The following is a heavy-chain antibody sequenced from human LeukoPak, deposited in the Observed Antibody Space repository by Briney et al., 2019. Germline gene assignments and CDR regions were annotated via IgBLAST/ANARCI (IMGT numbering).Heavy chain of an antibody. D-gene: IGHD3-10*01. V-gene: IGHV3-48*03. J-gene: IGHJ4*02. CDR1: GFTFSSYE. Sequence: GGSLRLSCAASGFTFSSYEMNWVRQAPGKGLEWVSYISSSGSTTYYADSVKGRFTISRDNSKNTLYLQMNSLRAEDTAVYYCARWGLRMVRGVIIRGPLDYWGQGTLVTVSS. CDR2: ISSSGSTT. CDR3: ARWGLRMVRGVIIRGPLDY.